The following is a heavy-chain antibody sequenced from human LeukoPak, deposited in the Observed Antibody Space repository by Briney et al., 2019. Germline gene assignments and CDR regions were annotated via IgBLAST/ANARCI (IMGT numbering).Heavy chain of an antibody. Sequence: SETLSLTCTVSSGSIRTFYWSWIRQPPGKGPEWIGFVSETGTTNYNPSLNSRVSISIDVSRRQFSLTLNSVRVADSAVYFCARGPFFPGYTSRLYYFDYWGPGTLVTASS. CDR2: VSETGTT. CDR1: SGSIRTFY. D-gene: IGHD6-13*01. J-gene: IGHJ4*02. CDR3: ARGPFFPGYTSRLYYFDY. V-gene: IGHV4-59*03.